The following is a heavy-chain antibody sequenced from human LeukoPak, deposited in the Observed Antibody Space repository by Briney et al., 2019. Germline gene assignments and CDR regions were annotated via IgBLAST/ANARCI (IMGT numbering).Heavy chain of an antibody. Sequence: PGGSLRLSCAASGFTFSSYAMSWVRQAPGKGLEWVSAISGSGGSTYYADSVKDRFTISRDNSKNTLYLQMNSLRAEDTAVYYCASGVLYYYYYYGMDVWGQGTTVTVSS. CDR2: ISGSGGST. CDR1: GFTFSSYA. V-gene: IGHV3-23*01. CDR3: ASGVLYYYYYYGMDV. D-gene: IGHD3-10*01. J-gene: IGHJ6*02.